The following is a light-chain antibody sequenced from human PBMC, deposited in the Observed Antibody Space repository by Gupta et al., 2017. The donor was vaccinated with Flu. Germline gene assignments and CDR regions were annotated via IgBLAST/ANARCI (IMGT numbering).Light chain of an antibody. J-gene: IGLJ3*02. Sequence: SITISCTGTSSDVGSYNYVSWYQQHPDKAPKRMMYEVNNRPSEVSNRFPGSKSGNTASLTISGLQAEDESDDYCSSYTSSNTLVFGGGTKVTVL. CDR1: SSDVGSYNY. CDR3: SSYTSSNTLV. V-gene: IGLV2-14*01. CDR2: EVN.